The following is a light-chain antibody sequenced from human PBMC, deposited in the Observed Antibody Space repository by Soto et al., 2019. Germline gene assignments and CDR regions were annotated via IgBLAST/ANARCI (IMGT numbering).Light chain of an antibody. CDR1: SSNIGSNY. CDR3: AAWDDSLSGAYVV. Sequence: QSVLTQPPSASGTPGQRVTISCSGSSSNIGSNYVYWYQQLPGTAPKLRIYRNNQRPSGVPDRFSGSKSGTSASLAISGLRSEDEADYYCAAWDDSLSGAYVVFGGGTKLTVL. V-gene: IGLV1-47*01. J-gene: IGLJ2*01. CDR2: RNN.